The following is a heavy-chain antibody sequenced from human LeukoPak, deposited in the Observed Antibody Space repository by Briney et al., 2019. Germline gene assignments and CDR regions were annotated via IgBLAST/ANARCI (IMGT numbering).Heavy chain of an antibody. D-gene: IGHD6-13*01. CDR1: GFTFSSYW. Sequence: PGGSLRLSCAASGFTFSSYWMSWVRQAPGKGLEWVANIKQDGSEKYYVDSVKGRFTISRDNAKNSLYLQMNSLRAEDTAVYYCARGGRGIAAAGYPDYWGQGTLVTVSS. V-gene: IGHV3-7*01. CDR3: ARGGRGIAAAGYPDY. CDR2: IKQDGSEK. J-gene: IGHJ4*02.